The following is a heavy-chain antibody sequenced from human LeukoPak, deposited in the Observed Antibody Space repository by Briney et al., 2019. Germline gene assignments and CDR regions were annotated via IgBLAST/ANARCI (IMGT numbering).Heavy chain of an antibody. V-gene: IGHV4-4*08. CDR3: ARVLSSGYYGDAFDI. Sequence: SETLSLTCTVSGGSISPYYWSWIRQPPGKGLEWIGRIYISGSTNYNPSLKSRVTISVDTSKNQFSLKLSSVTAADTAVYYCARVLSSGYYGDAFDIWGQGTMVTVSS. CDR1: GGSISPYY. D-gene: IGHD3-3*01. J-gene: IGHJ3*02. CDR2: IYISGST.